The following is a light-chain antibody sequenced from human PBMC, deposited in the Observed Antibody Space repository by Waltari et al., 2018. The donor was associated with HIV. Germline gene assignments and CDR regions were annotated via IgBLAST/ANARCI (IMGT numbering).Light chain of an antibody. V-gene: IGLV3-25*03. CDR3: QSADNSGTWV. Sequence: SYDLTQPPSVSVSPGQTARLTCSGDELPKQYAYWYQQKPGQAPILVIYKDNERPSGIPERFSGSSSGTTVTLTISGVQAEDEADYYCQSADNSGTWVFGGGTKLTVL. CDR1: ELPKQY. CDR2: KDN. J-gene: IGLJ3*02.